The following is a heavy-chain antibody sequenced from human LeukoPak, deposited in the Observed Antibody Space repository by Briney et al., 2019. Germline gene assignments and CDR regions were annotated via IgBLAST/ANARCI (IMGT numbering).Heavy chain of an antibody. CDR2: ISYDGSNK. D-gene: IGHD2-21*02. Sequence: GRSLRLSCAASGFTFSSYAMHWVRQAPGKGLEWVAVISYDGSNKYYADSVKGRFTISRDNSKNTLYLQMNTLRAEDTAVYYCAREGSVVVTAIPSDCWGQGTLVTVAS. CDR3: AREGSVVVTAIPSDC. J-gene: IGHJ4*02. V-gene: IGHV3-30*04. CDR1: GFTFSSYA.